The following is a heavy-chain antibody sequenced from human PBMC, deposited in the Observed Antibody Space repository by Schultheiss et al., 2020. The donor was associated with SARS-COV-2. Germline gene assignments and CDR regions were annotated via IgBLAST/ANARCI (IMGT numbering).Heavy chain of an antibody. D-gene: IGHD2-15*01. Sequence: GSLRLSCKGSGYSFTSYWISWVRQMPGKGLEWMGRIDPSDSYTNYSPSFQGHVTISADKSISTAYLQWSSLKASDTAMYYCARHRGGYCSGGSCYSDYAADYWGQGTLVTVSS. CDR1: GYSFTSYW. J-gene: IGHJ4*02. CDR2: IDPSDSYT. CDR3: ARHRGGYCSGGSCYSDYAADY. V-gene: IGHV5-10-1*01.